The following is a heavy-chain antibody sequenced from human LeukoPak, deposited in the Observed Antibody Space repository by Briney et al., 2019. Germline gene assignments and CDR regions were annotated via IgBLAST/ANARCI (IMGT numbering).Heavy chain of an antibody. J-gene: IGHJ6*02. V-gene: IGHV3-15*01. Sequence: PGGSLRLSCAASGFTFSNAWMSRVRQAPGKGLEWVGRIKSKTDGGTADYAAPVKGRFTISGDDSKNTLYLQMNSLKTEDTAVYYCTTDQGYYYYYGMDVWGQGTTVTVSS. CDR1: GFTFSNAW. CDR2: IKSKTDGGTA. CDR3: TTDQGYYYYYGMDV.